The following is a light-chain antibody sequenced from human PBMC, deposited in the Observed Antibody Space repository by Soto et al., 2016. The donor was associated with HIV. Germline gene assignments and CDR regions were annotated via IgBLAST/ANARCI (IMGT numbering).Light chain of an antibody. V-gene: IGLV3-21*03. CDR1: NIGSKS. Sequence: SYELTQPPSVSVAPGKTANISCGGNNIGSKSVYWYQQKLGQAPVLVVYDDSDRPSGIPERFSGSNSGNTATLTISRVEAGDKADYYCQVWDTSSDVVFGGGTKLTVL. J-gene: IGLJ2*01. CDR3: QVWDTSSDVV. CDR2: DDS.